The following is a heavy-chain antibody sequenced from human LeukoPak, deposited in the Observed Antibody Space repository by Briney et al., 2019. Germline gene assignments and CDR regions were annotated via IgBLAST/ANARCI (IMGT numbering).Heavy chain of an antibody. J-gene: IGHJ4*02. CDR1: GYTFTSYY. V-gene: IGHV1-46*01. Sequence: ASVKVSCKASGYTFTSYYMHWVRQAPGQGLEWMGIISPNGGSTSYAQKFQGRVTMTRDTSTSTVYMELSGLRSEDTAVYYCARGGYEYSSSSGYYFDYWGQGTLVTVSS. D-gene: IGHD6-6*01. CDR2: ISPNGGST. CDR3: ARGGYEYSSSSGYYFDY.